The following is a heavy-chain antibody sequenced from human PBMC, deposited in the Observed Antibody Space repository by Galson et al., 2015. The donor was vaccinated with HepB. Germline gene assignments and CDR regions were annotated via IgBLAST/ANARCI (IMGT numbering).Heavy chain of an antibody. CDR2: INPNSGGT. CDR1: GYTFTGYY. CDR3: ARGPYYYDSSGYYSYFDY. D-gene: IGHD3-22*01. Sequence: SVKVSCKASGYTFTGYYMHWVRQAPGQGLEWMGWINPNSGGTNYAQKFQGRVTMTRDTSISTAYMELSRLRSDDTAVYYCARGPYYYDSSGYYSYFDYWGQGTLVTVSS. V-gene: IGHV1-2*02. J-gene: IGHJ4*02.